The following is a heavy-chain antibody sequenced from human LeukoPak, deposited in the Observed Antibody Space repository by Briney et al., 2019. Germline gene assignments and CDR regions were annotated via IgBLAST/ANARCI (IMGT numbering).Heavy chain of an antibody. CDR1: GYTFTGYY. J-gene: IGHJ4*02. Sequence: GASVRVSCRASGYTFTGYYMHWVRQAPGQGLEWMGWINPNSGGTNYAQKFQGRVTMTRDTSISTAYMELSRLRSDDTAVYYCARAKLLWFGDDYWGQGTLVTV. CDR2: INPNSGGT. CDR3: ARAKLLWFGDDY. V-gene: IGHV1-2*02. D-gene: IGHD3-10*01.